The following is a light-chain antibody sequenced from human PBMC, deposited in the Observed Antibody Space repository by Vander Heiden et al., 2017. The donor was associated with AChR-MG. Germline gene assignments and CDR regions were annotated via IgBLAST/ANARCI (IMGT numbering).Light chain of an antibody. CDR1: HYDY. CDR3: TSYAGNSNYV. J-gene: IGLJ1*01. Sequence: QSALPQPPSASGSPGQSITISCSGTHYDYVSWYQQHPGAAPKLLLYEVDKRPSGVPGRFSGSKSGNTATLTISGLLAEDEADYYCTSYAGNSNYVFGSGTRVSVL. V-gene: IGLV2-8*01. CDR2: EVD.